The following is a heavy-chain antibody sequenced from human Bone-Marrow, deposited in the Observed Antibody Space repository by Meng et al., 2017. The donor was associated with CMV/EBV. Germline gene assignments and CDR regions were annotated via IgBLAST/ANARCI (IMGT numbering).Heavy chain of an antibody. D-gene: IGHD3-3*01. CDR3: ARAEVLRFLEWFFPPPDY. J-gene: IGHJ4*02. CDR2: INPDSGGT. CDR1: GYTFTDYF. Sequence: ASVKVSCKASGYTFTDYFVHWVRQAPGQGLEWMGWINPDSGGTNYAQKFQGRVTMTGDTSINTAYMEMRRLRSDDTAVYYCARAEVLRFLEWFFPPPDYWGQGTLVTVSS. V-gene: IGHV1-2*02.